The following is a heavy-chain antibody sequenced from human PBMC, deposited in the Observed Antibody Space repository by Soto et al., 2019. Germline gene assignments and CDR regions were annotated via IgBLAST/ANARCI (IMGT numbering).Heavy chain of an antibody. CDR2: IYYSGSA. CDR3: ARHRYSYGVYYFDY. CDR1: GGSISNYS. J-gene: IGHJ4*02. V-gene: IGHV4-59*08. D-gene: IGHD5-18*01. Sequence: SETLSLTCIVSGGSISNYSWSWIRQPPGKGLEWIGCIYYSGSANYNPSLTSRVTISVDTSKNQFSLKLSSVTAADTAVYYCARHRYSYGVYYFDYWGQGTLVTVS.